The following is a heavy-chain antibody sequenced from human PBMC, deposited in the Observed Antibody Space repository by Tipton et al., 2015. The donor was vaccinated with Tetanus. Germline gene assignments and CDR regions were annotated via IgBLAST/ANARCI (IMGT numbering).Heavy chain of an antibody. J-gene: IGHJ6*02. V-gene: IGHV4-4*07. CDR3: ARDFRERSGTYFSYYYTMDV. D-gene: IGHD1-26*01. CDR1: GGSLSTFY. Sequence: TLSLTCTVSGGSLSTFYWNWIRQPAGKGLEWIGRIYSSGSTNYNPSLKSRVPMSIDTPKNQFSLELTSVTAADTAVYYCARDFRERSGTYFSYYYTMDVWGQGTTVTVSS. CDR2: IYSSGST.